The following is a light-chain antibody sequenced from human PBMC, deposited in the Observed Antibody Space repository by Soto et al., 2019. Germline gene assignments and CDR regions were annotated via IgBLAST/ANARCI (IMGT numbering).Light chain of an antibody. CDR1: SSEFGGYNY. J-gene: IGLJ1*01. V-gene: IGLV2-14*01. CDR3: SSYTSSSTLYV. CDR2: DVS. Sequence: QSVLTQPASVSGSPGQSITISCTGTSSEFGGYNYVSWYQQPPGKAPKLMTYDVSNRPSGVSNRFSGSKSGNTASLTISGFQAEDEADYYCSSYTSSSTLYVFGTGTKVTVL.